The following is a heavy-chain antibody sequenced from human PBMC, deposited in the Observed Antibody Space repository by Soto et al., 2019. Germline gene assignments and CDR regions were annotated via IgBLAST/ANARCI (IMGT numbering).Heavy chain of an antibody. CDR3: ARDLRGDGAVAFDI. D-gene: IGHD4-17*01. CDR1: GGSISRSNW. J-gene: IGHJ3*02. Sequence: QVQLQESGPGLVKPSGTLSLTCAVSGGSISRSNWWRWVRQPPGKGLEGIGEIYHSGSTNYHPSLKSRVTISVDKSKNQCSLKLSSVTAADTAVYYCARDLRGDGAVAFDIWGQGTMVTVSS. V-gene: IGHV4-4*02. CDR2: IYHSGST.